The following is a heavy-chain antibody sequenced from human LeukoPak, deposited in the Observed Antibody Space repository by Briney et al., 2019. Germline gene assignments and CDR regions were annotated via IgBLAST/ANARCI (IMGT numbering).Heavy chain of an antibody. J-gene: IGHJ4*02. CDR2: IYNGVNT. CDR3: ARDSSGWYEIDY. CDR1: GASVSSASY. Sequence: SETLSLTCTVSGASVSSASYWSWIRQPPGKGVEWIAHIYNGVNTNYNPSLKSRVTISVDTSKNQFSLRLNSVTAADTAVYYCARDSSGWYEIDYWGQGTLVTVSS. D-gene: IGHD6-19*01. V-gene: IGHV4-61*01.